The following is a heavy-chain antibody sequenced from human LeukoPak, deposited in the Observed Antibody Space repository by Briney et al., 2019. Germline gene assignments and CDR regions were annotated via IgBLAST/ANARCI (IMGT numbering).Heavy chain of an antibody. CDR3: VLGHYGGLFDN. CDR1: GFTFGRYD. Sequence: GRSLRLSCAASGFTFGRYDMHWVRQAPGKGLEWVAVISDDGSKKDYADSVKGRFTISRDNSKNTLYLQMNSLRAEDTAVYYCVLGHYGGLFDNWGQGTLVTVSS. J-gene: IGHJ4*02. CDR2: ISDDGSKK. V-gene: IGHV3-30-3*01. D-gene: IGHD4-23*01.